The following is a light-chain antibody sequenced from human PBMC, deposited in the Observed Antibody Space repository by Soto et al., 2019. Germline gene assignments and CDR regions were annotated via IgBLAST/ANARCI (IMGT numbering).Light chain of an antibody. CDR2: EVS. CDR3: CSYEGSSTFYV. V-gene: IGLV2-23*02. J-gene: IGLJ1*01. Sequence: QSALTQPASVSGSPGQSITISCTGTSSDVGSYNLVSWYQQHPGKAPKLMIYEVSKRPSGVSNRFSGSKSGNTASLTISGLQAEDESDYYSCSYEGSSTFYVFGTGTKVTVL. CDR1: SSDVGSYNL.